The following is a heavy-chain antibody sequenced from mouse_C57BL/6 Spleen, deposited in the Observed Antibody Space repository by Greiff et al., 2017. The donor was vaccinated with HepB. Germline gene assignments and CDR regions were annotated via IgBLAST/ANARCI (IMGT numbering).Heavy chain of an antibody. D-gene: IGHD2-3*01. CDR2: IRSKSNNYAT. V-gene: IGHV10-1*01. CDR3: VRQSDGFDY. J-gene: IGHJ2*01. Sequence: DVKLVESGGGLVQPKGSLKLSCAASGFSFNTYAMNWVRQAPGKGLEWVARIRSKSNNYATYYADSVKDRFTISRDDSESMLYLQMNNLKTEDTAMYYCVRQSDGFDYWGQGTTLTVSS. CDR1: GFSFNTYA.